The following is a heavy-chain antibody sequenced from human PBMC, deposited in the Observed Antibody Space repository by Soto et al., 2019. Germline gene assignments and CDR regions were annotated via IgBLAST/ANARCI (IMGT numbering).Heavy chain of an antibody. CDR2: IYYSGST. D-gene: IGHD6-6*01. J-gene: IGHJ6*01. CDR1: VGSISIYY. Sequence: SETLCVTCTFSVGSISIYYWSWIRQPPGKGLEWIGYIYYSGSTNYNPSLKSRVTISVDTSKNQFSLKLSSVTAADTAVYYCARDHGAMAARPDYYYYGMDVWGQGTTVTGSS. CDR3: ARDHGAMAARPDYYYYGMDV. V-gene: IGHV4-59*01.